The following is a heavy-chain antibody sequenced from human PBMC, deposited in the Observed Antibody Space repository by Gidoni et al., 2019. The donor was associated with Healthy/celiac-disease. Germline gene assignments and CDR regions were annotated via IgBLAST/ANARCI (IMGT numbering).Heavy chain of an antibody. CDR3: AREIRSNYYYYGMDV. J-gene: IGHJ6*02. CDR2: IYYSGST. Sequence: QVQLQESGPGLVKPSQTLSLTCTVSGGSISSGGYYWSWIRQHPGKGLEWIGYIYYSGSTYYNPSLKSRVTISVDTSKNQFSLKLSSVTAADTAVYYCAREIRSNYYYYGMDVWGQGTTVTVSS. D-gene: IGHD4-4*01. V-gene: IGHV4-31*03. CDR1: GGSISSGGYY.